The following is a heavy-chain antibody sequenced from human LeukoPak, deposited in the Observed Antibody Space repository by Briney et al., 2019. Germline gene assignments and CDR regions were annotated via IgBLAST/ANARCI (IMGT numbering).Heavy chain of an antibody. Sequence: PGGSLRLSCGASGFTFSSYRMNWVRQAPGKGLEWGSYISSSSSTIYYADSVKGRFTISRDNAKNSLYLQMNSLRAEDTAVYYCARPMRDYDFWNWGQGTLVTVSS. CDR3: ARPMRDYDFWN. D-gene: IGHD3-3*01. CDR2: ISSSSSTI. CDR1: GFTFSSYR. V-gene: IGHV3-48*01. J-gene: IGHJ4*02.